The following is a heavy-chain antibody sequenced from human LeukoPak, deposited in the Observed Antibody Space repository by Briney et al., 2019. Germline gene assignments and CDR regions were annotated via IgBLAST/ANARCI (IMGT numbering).Heavy chain of an antibody. Sequence: SVTVSCTASGGTFSSYAISWVRQAPGQGLEWMGGIIPIFGTANYAQKFQGRVTITADESTSTAYMELSSLRSEDTAVYYCAREGTVTYDGPYHYGMDVWGQGTTVTVSS. CDR2: IIPIFGTA. CDR3: AREGTVTYDGPYHYGMDV. D-gene: IGHD4-17*01. CDR1: GGTFSSYA. J-gene: IGHJ6*02. V-gene: IGHV1-69*13.